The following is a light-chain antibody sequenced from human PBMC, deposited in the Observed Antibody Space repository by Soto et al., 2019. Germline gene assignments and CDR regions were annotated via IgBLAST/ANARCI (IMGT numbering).Light chain of an antibody. CDR3: QLYNHCPTST. J-gene: IGKJ5*01. V-gene: IGKV3-15*01. CDR2: RAS. Sequence: SISGNVAWDQQKPGQAPRLLINRASTPAPAIPARFSGSASGTELTLTISSLQSEVFAVYFCQLYNHCPTSTFGQGTRLDIK. CDR1: SISGN.